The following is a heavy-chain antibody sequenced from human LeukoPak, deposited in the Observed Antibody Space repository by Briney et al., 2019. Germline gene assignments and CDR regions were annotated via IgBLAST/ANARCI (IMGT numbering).Heavy chain of an antibody. D-gene: IGHD3-10*01. CDR3: ARALWFGELLRWFDP. V-gene: IGHV4-31*02. Sequence: SETLSLTWTVSGGSISSGGYYWSWIRQHPGKGLEWIGYIYYSGSTYYNPSLKSRVTISVDTSKNQFSLKLSSVTAADTAVYYCARALWFGELLRWFDPWGQGTLVTVSS. CDR2: IYYSGST. J-gene: IGHJ5*02. CDR1: GGSISSGGYY.